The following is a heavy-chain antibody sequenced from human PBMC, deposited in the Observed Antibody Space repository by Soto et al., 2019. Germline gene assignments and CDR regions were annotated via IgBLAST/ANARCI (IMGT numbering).Heavy chain of an antibody. CDR1: GGTFSSYA. J-gene: IGHJ6*02. Sequence: QVQLVQSGAEVKKPGSSVKVSCKASGGTFSSYAISWVRQAPGQGLEWMGGIIPIFGTANYAQKFQGRVTITADESTSTAYMELSSLRSEDTAVYYCARPTMTTVTTSVGYYYYGMDVWGQGTTVTVSS. CDR3: ARPTMTTVTTSVGYYYYGMDV. CDR2: IIPIFGTA. D-gene: IGHD4-4*01. V-gene: IGHV1-69*12.